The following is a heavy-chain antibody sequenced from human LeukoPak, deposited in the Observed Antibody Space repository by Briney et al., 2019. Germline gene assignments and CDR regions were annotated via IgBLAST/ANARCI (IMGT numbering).Heavy chain of an antibody. CDR3: ASEDYGDYTSRGGIDY. Sequence: GGSLRLSCAASGFTFSNYWMSWARQAQGKGLEWVANIKEDGSEKNYVDSVKGRFTISRDNAKNSLYLQMNSLRAEDTAVYYCASEDYGDYTSRGGIDYWGQGTLVTVSS. D-gene: IGHD4-17*01. V-gene: IGHV3-7*01. J-gene: IGHJ4*02. CDR2: IKEDGSEK. CDR1: GFTFSNYW.